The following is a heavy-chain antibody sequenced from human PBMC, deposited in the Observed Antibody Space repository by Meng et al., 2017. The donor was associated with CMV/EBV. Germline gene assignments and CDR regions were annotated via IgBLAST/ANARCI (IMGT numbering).Heavy chain of an antibody. CDR1: GGTFSSYA. CDR3: ARDRGENYFDH. Sequence: ASVKVSCKASGGTFSSYAISWVRQAPGQGLDWMGWMNPRSGNTHYAQKFQGRVTMTRDTSISTAFMEMGRLRSDDSAVYFCARDRGENYFDHWGQGTLVTVSS. V-gene: IGHV1-8*02. J-gene: IGHJ4*02. D-gene: IGHD3-10*01. CDR2: MNPRSGNT.